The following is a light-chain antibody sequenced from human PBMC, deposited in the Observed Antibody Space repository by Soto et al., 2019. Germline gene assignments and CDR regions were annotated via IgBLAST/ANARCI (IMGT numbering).Light chain of an antibody. CDR3: QQYNNWPPYT. J-gene: IGKJ2*01. CDR1: QSVAIN. Sequence: ETVMTQSPVTLSVSPGERATLPCRASQSVAINLAWYQQRPGQAPRLLIYGASTRATGIPARFSGSGSGTEFTLTISSLQSEDFAVYYCQQYNNWPPYTFGQGTKVDIK. CDR2: GAS. V-gene: IGKV3-15*01.